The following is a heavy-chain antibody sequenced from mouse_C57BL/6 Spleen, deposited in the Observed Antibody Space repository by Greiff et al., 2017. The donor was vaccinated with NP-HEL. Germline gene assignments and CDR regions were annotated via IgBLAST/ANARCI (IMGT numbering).Heavy chain of an antibody. CDR1: GYTFTSYW. CDR3: TPYDYDDGLFAY. CDR2: IYPGNSDT. J-gene: IGHJ3*01. V-gene: IGHV1-5*01. Sequence: VQLQQSGTVLARPGASVKMSCKTSGYTFTSYWMHWVKQRPGQGLEWIGAIYPGNSDTSYNQKFKGKAKLTAVTSASTAYMELSSLTNEDSAVYYCTPYDYDDGLFAYWGQGTPVTVSA. D-gene: IGHD2-4*01.